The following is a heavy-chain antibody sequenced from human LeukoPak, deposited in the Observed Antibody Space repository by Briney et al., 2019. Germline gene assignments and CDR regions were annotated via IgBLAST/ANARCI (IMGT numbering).Heavy chain of an antibody. D-gene: IGHD5-18*01. CDR2: IHDIRST. J-gene: IGHJ4*02. CDR1: GASISDYY. V-gene: IGHV4-59*01. Sequence: SETLSLTCNVSGASISDYYWSWIRQPPGEGLEWIGDIHDIRSTNYNPSLKSRVTISLDTPKNQFSLKVNFVTAADTAVYYCARGITASVLEGTGYGGQGTLVTVSS. CDR3: ARGITASVLEGTGY.